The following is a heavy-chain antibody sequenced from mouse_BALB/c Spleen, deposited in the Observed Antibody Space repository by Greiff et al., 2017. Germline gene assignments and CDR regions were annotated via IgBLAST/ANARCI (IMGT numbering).Heavy chain of an antibody. Sequence: EVKLVESGGGLVKPGGSLKLSCAASGFTFSDYYMYWVRQTPEKRLEWVATISDGGSYTYYPDSVKGRFTISRDNAKNNLYLQMSSLKSEDTAMYYCARGGGTMITTDYWGQGTTLTVSS. CDR1: GFTFSDYY. CDR2: ISDGGSYT. V-gene: IGHV5-4*02. J-gene: IGHJ2*01. D-gene: IGHD2-4*01. CDR3: ARGGGTMITTDY.